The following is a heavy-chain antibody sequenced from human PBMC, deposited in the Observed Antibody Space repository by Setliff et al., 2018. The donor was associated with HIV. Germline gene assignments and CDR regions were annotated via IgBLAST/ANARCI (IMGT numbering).Heavy chain of an antibody. D-gene: IGHD2-2*01. Sequence: ETLSLTCTVSGGSISSYYWTWIRQPPGKGLEWIGRIKSETDGGTTDYAAFVKGRFTISRDDSKTTVYLQMNSLKTEDMAVYYCATDAGYCSSTSCPDIVFDHWGQGTLVTVSS. CDR2: IKSETDGGTT. V-gene: IGHV3-15*01. CDR1: GGSISSYY. CDR3: ATDAGYCSSTSCPDIVFDH. J-gene: IGHJ4*02.